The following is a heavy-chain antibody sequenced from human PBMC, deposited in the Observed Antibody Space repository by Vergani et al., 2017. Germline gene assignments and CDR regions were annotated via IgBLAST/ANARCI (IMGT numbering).Heavy chain of an antibody. CDR2: IIPIFGTA. Sequence: QVQLVQSGAEVKKPGSSVKVSCTASGGTFSSYAISWVRQAPGQGLEWMGGIIPIFGTANYAQKFQGRVTLTADESTSTAYMELSSLRSEDTAVYYCARGGMATTRSHSGPIDYWGQGTLVTVSS. V-gene: IGHV1-69*01. CDR3: ARGGMATTRSHSGPIDY. CDR1: GGTFSSYA. D-gene: IGHD5-24*01. J-gene: IGHJ4*02.